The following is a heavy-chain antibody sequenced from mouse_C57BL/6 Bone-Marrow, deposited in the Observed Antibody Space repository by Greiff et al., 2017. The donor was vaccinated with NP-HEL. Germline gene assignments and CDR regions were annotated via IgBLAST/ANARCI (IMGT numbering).Heavy chain of an antibody. CDR3: ARLYGKGSYAMDY. CDR1: GYSITSDY. V-gene: IGHV3-8*01. Sequence: EVKVIESGPGLAKPSQTLSLTCSVTGYSITSDYWNWIRKFPGNKLEYMGYISYSGSTYYNPSLKSRISITRDTSKNQYYLQLNSVTTEDTATYYCARLYGKGSYAMDYWGQGTSVTVSS. CDR2: ISYSGST. D-gene: IGHD1-1*01. J-gene: IGHJ4*01.